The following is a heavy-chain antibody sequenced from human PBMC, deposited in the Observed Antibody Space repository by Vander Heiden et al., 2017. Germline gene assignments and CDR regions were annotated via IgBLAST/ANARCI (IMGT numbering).Heavy chain of an antibody. CDR1: GVSVSTSGYY. Sequence: QVQLQASGPGLVKPSQILSLSCTDAGVSVSTSGYYWSWIRQHPGKGLEWIGYIYNSAKTYYNPSLKSRLLMSVDTSKNQFSLNLNSVTAADTAIYYCARLRTDAIGMSFDPWGQGVLVTVSS. CDR3: ARLRTDAIGMSFDP. J-gene: IGHJ5*02. CDR2: IYNSAKT. V-gene: IGHV4-31*03. D-gene: IGHD1-1*01.